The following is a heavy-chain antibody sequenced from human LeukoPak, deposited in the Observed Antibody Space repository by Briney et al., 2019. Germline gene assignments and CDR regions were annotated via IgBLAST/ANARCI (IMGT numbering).Heavy chain of an antibody. Sequence: PGGSLRLSCAASGFTVSSNYMSWVRQAPGKGLEWVSVIYSGGSTYYADSVKGRFTISRHNSKNTLYLQMNSLRAEDTAVYYCARVDVGKLVWNYYYGMDVWGQGTTVTVSS. V-gene: IGHV3-53*04. CDR3: ARVDVGKLVWNYYYGMDV. CDR2: IYSGGST. D-gene: IGHD6-6*01. CDR1: GFTVSSNY. J-gene: IGHJ6*02.